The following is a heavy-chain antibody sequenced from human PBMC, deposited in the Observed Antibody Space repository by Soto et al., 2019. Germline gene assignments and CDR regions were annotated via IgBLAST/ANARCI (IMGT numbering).Heavy chain of an antibody. CDR1: GFTFSSYS. D-gene: IGHD3-22*01. V-gene: IGHV3-21*01. J-gene: IGHJ5*02. CDR2: ISSSSSYI. CDR3: ARAKYYYDSHTGGWFDP. Sequence: EVQLVESGGGLVKPGGSLRLSCAASGFTFSSYSMNWVRQAPGKGLEWVSSISSSSSYIYYADSLKGRFTISRDNAKNSLYLQMNGLRAEDTAVYYCARAKYYYDSHTGGWFDPWGQGTLVTVSS.